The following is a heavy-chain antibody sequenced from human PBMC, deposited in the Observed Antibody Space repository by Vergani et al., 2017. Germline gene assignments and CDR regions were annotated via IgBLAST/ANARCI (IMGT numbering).Heavy chain of an antibody. CDR1: GGTFSSYA. V-gene: IGHV1-69*18. J-gene: IGHJ3*02. CDR3: ARDVHKQAVAGTLGVVAFDI. D-gene: IGHD6-19*01. CDR2: IIPIFGTA. Sequence: QVQLVQSGAEVKKPGASVKVSCKASGGTFSSYAISWVRQAPGQGLEWMGRIIPIFGTANYAQKFQGRVTITADESTSTAYMELSSLRSEDTAVYYCARDVHKQAVAGTLGVVAFDIWGQGTMVTVSS.